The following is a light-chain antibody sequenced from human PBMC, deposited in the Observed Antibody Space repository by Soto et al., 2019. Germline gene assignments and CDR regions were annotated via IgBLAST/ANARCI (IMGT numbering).Light chain of an antibody. V-gene: IGKV1-39*01. CDR2: AAS. CDR1: QSISSY. CDR3: QQSYSTQLT. Sequence: DIQMTQSPSTLSASVGDRVTITCRASQSISSYLNWYQQKPGKAPKLLIYAASSLRSGVPSRFSGGGSGTDFTLTISSLQPADFVTYYCQQSYSTQLTFGGGTKVEIX. J-gene: IGKJ4*01.